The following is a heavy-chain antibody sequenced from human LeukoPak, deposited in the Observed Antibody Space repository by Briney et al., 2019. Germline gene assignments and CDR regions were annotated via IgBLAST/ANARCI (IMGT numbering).Heavy chain of an antibody. D-gene: IGHD3-22*01. Sequence: GGSLRLSCAASGFTFSSYAMSWVRQAPGKGLEWVSAISGSGGSTYCADSVKGRFTISRDNSKNTLYLQMNSLRAEDTAVYYCARLGRHYYDSSGYYPTGYYYGMDVWGQGTTVTVSS. J-gene: IGHJ6*02. CDR1: GFTFSSYA. CDR3: ARLGRHYYDSSGYYPTGYYYGMDV. CDR2: ISGSGGST. V-gene: IGHV3-23*01.